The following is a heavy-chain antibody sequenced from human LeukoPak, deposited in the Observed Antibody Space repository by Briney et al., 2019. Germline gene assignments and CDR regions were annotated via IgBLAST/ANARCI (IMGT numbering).Heavy chain of an antibody. V-gene: IGHV4-4*07. CDR2: IYTGGSTSGST. CDR3: ARDPNSAL. CDR1: GVSISSYY. Sequence: SETLYLTCNVSGVSISSYYWSWIRQPAGKGLEWIGRIYTGGSTSGSTNYNPSLKSRVTISVDTSKNQFSLKLSSVTAADTAVYYCARDPNSALWGQGTLVTVSS. D-gene: IGHD4-23*01. J-gene: IGHJ4*02.